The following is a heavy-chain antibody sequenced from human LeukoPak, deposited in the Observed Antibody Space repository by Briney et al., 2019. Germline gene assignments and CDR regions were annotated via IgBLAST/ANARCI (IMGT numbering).Heavy chain of an antibody. D-gene: IGHD3-22*01. CDR1: GFTFSSYW. J-gene: IGHJ4*02. CDR2: ISSDGSST. CDR3: ARDNYDSSGYYYNFDS. V-gene: IGHV3-74*01. Sequence: PGGSLRLFCAASGFTFSSYWMHWVRQAAGMGLVWVSRISSDGSSTSFADSVKGRFTISRDNARNTLYLQMSSLRAEDTAVYYCARDNYDSSGYYYNFDSWGQGTLVTVSS.